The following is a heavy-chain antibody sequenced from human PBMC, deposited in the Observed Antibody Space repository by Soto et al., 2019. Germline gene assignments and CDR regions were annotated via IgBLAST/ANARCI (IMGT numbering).Heavy chain of an antibody. CDR2: IYHSGST. J-gene: IGHJ3*02. CDR1: SGSISSSNW. CDR3: ARGLPHCSGGSCHDAFDI. V-gene: IGHV4-4*02. Sequence: QVQLQESGPGLVKPSGTLSLTCAVSSGSISSSNWWSWVRQPPGKGLEWVGEIYHSGSTNYNPSLKSRVTISVDKSKNQFSLKLSSVTAADTAVYYCARGLPHCSGGSCHDAFDIWGQGTMVTVSS. D-gene: IGHD2-15*01.